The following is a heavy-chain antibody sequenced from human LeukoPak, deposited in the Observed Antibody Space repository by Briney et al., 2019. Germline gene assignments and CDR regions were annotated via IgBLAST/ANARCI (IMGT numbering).Heavy chain of an antibody. J-gene: IGHJ4*02. Sequence: KPGGSLRLSCAASGFTFSNAWMSWVRQAPGKGLEWVGRIKSKTDGGTTDYAAPVKGRFTISRDDSKNTLYLQMNSLKTEDTAVYYCTRLGDYSSSWYGYWGQGTLVTVSS. V-gene: IGHV3-15*01. CDR2: IKSKTDGGTT. D-gene: IGHD6-13*01. CDR3: TRLGDYSSSWYGY. CDR1: GFTFSNAW.